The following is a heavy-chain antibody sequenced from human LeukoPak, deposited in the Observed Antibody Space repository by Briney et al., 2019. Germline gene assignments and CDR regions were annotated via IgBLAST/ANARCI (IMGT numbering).Heavy chain of an antibody. V-gene: IGHV4-38-2*02. CDR2: IYHSGST. CDR1: GYSISSGYY. J-gene: IGHJ4*02. Sequence: KPSETLSLTCTVSGYSISSGYYWGWIRQPPGKGLEWIGSIYHSGSTYYNPSLKSRVTISVDTSKNQFSLKLSSVTAADTAVYYCAREVGDGYNPIDYWGQRTLVTVSS. CDR3: AREVGDGYNPIDY. D-gene: IGHD5-24*01.